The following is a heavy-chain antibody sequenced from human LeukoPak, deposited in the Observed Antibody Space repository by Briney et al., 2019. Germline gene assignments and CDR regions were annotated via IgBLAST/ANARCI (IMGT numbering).Heavy chain of an antibody. V-gene: IGHV1-18*01. CDR3: ARDHPLYCSSTSCYSPLRSHYYYYGMDV. CDR2: ISAYNGNT. D-gene: IGHD2-2*01. CDR1: GYTFTSYG. Sequence: ASVKVSCKASGYTFTSYGISWVRQAPGQGLEWMGWISAYNGNTNYAQKLQGRVTMTTGTSTSTAYMELRSLRSDDTAVYYCARDHPLYCSSTSCYSPLRSHYYYYGMDVWGQGTTVTVSS. J-gene: IGHJ6*02.